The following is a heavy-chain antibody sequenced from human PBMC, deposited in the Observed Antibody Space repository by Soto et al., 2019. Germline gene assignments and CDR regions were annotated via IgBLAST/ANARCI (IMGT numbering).Heavy chain of an antibody. Sequence: SETLSLTCTVSGGSISSGGYYWSWIRQHPGKGLEWIGYIYYSGSTYYNPSLKSRVTISVDTSKNQFSLKLSSVTAADTAVYYCARAGGVVPAATYYYYYGMDVSGQGTTVTVSS. CDR3: ARAGGVVPAATYYYYYGMDV. V-gene: IGHV4-31*03. CDR1: GGSISSGGYY. D-gene: IGHD2-2*01. CDR2: IYYSGST. J-gene: IGHJ6*02.